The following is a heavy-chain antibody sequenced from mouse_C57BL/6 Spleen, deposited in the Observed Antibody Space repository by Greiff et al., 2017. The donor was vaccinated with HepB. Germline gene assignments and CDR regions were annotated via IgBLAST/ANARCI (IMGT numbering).Heavy chain of an antibody. CDR2: IHPNSGST. CDR1: GYTFTSYW. J-gene: IGHJ4*01. CDR3: ARRRAYYSNYAMDY. V-gene: IGHV1-64*01. Sequence: QVQLQQPGAELVKPGASVKLSCKASGYTFTSYWMHWVKQRPGQGLEWIGMIHPNSGSTNYNEKFKSKATLTVDKSSSTAYMQLSSLTSEDSAVYYCARRRAYYSNYAMDYWGQGTSVTVSS. D-gene: IGHD2-12*01.